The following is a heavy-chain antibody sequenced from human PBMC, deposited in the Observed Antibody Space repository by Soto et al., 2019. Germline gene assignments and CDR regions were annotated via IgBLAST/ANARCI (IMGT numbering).Heavy chain of an antibody. CDR2: IYYSGST. CDR3: ARVSGSYYYGIDV. CDR1: GGSISSSSYY. D-gene: IGHD1-26*01. Sequence: SETLSLTCTVSGGSISSSSYYWGWIRQPPGKGLEWIGSIYYSGSTYYNPSLKSRVTISVDTSKNQFSLKLSSVTAADTAVYYFARVSGSYYYGIDVRAQRTTVTGSS. V-gene: IGHV4-39*07. J-gene: IGHJ6*02.